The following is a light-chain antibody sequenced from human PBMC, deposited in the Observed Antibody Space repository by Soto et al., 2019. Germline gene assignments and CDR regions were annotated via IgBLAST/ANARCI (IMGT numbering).Light chain of an antibody. Sequence: ETVLTQSPDTVSLSPGETATLSCRASQSVSSNYLAWYQQKPGQAPRLLIYGASSRATGIPDRFSGSGSGTDITNHLSRLQAEVSAVYYCQHYDTSLTFGEGTQLEI. CDR1: QSVSSNY. CDR2: GAS. V-gene: IGKV3-20*01. J-gene: IGKJ5*01. CDR3: QHYDTSLT.